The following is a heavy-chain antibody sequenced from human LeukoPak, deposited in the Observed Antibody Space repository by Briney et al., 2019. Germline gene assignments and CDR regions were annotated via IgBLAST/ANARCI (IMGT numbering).Heavy chain of an antibody. CDR2: ICSSGGT. CDR3: ARRGDYFDD. V-gene: IGHV4-59*08. D-gene: IGHD3-16*01. J-gene: IGHJ4*02. Sequence: SETLSLTCTVSGVSISSYYWSWIRQPPRKGLEWIGYICSSGGTNYNPSLESRVTISVDTSKNQFSLKLNSVTAADTAVYYCARRGDYFDDWGQGTLVTVSS. CDR1: GVSISSYY.